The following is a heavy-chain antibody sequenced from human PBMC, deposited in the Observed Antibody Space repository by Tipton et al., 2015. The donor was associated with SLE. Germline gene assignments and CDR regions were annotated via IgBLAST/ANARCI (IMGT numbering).Heavy chain of an antibody. Sequence: SLTCAVSGGSISSSNWWSWVRQPPGKGLEWIGEIYHSGSTNYNPSLKSRVTISVDKSKNQFSLKLSSVTAADTAVYYCARAVTTVVTRAYWYFDLWGRGTLVTVSS. CDR1: GGSISSSNW. CDR3: ARAVTTVVTRAYWYFDL. J-gene: IGHJ2*01. V-gene: IGHV4-4*02. CDR2: IYHSGST. D-gene: IGHD4-23*01.